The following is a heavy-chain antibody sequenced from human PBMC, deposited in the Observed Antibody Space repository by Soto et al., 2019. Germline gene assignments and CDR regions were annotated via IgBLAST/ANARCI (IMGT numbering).Heavy chain of an antibody. CDR3: TTGQFGGSSNTHY. V-gene: IGHV3-15*01. J-gene: IGHJ4*02. CDR2: IKSKRDGGTT. Sequence: EVQLVESGGGLVNPGGSLRLSCAASGFTFANAWMSWVRQAPGKGLEWVARIKSKRDGGTTDYAVPVKGRFIISRDDSKDTLYLQMNSLKTADTAVYYCTTGQFGGSSNTHYWGQGTLVTVS. CDR1: GFTFANAW. D-gene: IGHD3-16*01.